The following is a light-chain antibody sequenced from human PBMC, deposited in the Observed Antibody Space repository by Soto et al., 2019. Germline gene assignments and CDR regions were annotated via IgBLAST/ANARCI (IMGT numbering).Light chain of an antibody. V-gene: IGKV1-8*01. CDR1: QGISSY. Sequence: AIRMTQSPSSLSASTGDRVTITCRASQGISSYLAWYQQKPGKAPKLLIYAASTLQSGVPSRFSGSGSGTDFTLTISCLQSEDFATYYCQESYSTSFGQGTKV. CDR2: AAS. CDR3: QESYSTS. J-gene: IGKJ1*01.